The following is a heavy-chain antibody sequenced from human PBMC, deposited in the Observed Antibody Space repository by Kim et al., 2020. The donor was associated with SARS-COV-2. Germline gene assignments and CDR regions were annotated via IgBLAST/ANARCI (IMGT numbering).Heavy chain of an antibody. J-gene: IGHJ4*02. CDR1: GYTFTSYG. CDR2: ISAYNGNT. Sequence: ASVKVSCKASGYTFTSYGISWVRQAPGQGLEWMGWISAYNGNTNYAQKLQGRVTMTTDTSTSTAYMELRSLRSDDTAVYYCARESPADYYDSSGWYRVTMSDYWGQGTLVTVSS. CDR3: ARESPADYYDSSGWYRVTMSDY. V-gene: IGHV1-18*01. D-gene: IGHD3-22*01.